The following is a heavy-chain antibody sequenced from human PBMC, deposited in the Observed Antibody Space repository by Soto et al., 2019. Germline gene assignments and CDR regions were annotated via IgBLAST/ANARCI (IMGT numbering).Heavy chain of an antibody. CDR1: EGTFNSYA. D-gene: IGHD2-2*01. Sequence: QAQVVQSGAEVRKPGSSVKLSCKASEGTFNSYAIAWVRQAPGQGLEWMGGIIPYYNTLNYAQKFQDRVTITRDDSTTPVNMERRSLSSDDPAFYSWARGPSRGSPSFFASWAQGTLFTVPS. CDR3: ARGPSRGSPSFFAS. CDR2: IIPYYNTL. J-gene: IGHJ4*02. V-gene: IGHV1-69*01.